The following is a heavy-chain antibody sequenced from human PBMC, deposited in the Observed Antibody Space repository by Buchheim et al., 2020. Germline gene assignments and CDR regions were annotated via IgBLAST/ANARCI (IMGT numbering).Heavy chain of an antibody. D-gene: IGHD2-15*01. CDR2: INSDGSST. V-gene: IGHV3-74*01. CDR1: GFTFSSYW. J-gene: IGHJ6*02. Sequence: EVQLVESGGGLVQPGGSLRLSCAASGFTFSSYWMHWVRQAPGKGLVWVSRINSDGSSTSYADSVKGRFTISRENAKKTLYLQMNSLRAEDTAVYYCARVTDIVVVVAATPYGMDVWGQGTT. CDR3: ARVTDIVVVVAATPYGMDV.